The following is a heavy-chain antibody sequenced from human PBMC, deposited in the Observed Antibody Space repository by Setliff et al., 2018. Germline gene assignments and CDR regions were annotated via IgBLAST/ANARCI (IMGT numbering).Heavy chain of an antibody. J-gene: IGHJ4*02. Sequence: GGSLRLSCAASGFTFSNAWTRWVRQSPGKVREWVGSSISNVDFGTTDYAATVKGRFTISRDDSRNTLYLQMNSLKTEDTAVYYCTTGSVCVGDLYSGRLNYWGQGTLVTVSS. D-gene: IGHD2-21*02. CDR1: GFTFSNAW. CDR3: TTGSVCVGDLYSGRLNY. V-gene: IGHV3-15*01. CDR2: SISNVDFGTT.